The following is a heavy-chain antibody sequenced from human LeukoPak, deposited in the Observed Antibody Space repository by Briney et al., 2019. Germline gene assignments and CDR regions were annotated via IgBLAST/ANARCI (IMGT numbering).Heavy chain of an antibody. D-gene: IGHD3-22*01. Sequence: GGSLRLSCAASGVTFSSNAVSWGRQPPGEGLEGGSAISSSGGSTSYADSVKGRFTISRDNSKNTLYLQMNILRAKDTAVYYCAKFDSSGCPRAPLGYWGQGTLVTVSS. J-gene: IGHJ4*02. CDR1: GVTFSSNA. CDR2: ISSSGGST. CDR3: AKFDSSGCPRAPLGY. V-gene: IGHV3-23*01.